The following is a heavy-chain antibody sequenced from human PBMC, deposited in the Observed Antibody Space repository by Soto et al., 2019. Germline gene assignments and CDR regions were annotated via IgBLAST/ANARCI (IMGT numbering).Heavy chain of an antibody. D-gene: IGHD4-17*01. V-gene: IGHV3-23*01. CDR1: GFTFSSYA. Sequence: EVQLLESGGGLVQPGGSLRLSCAASGFTFSSYAMSWVRQAPGKGLEWVSAISGSGGSTYYADSVKGRVTISRDNSKNTLYLQMNSLRAEDTAVYYCAKVKRGDYYGMDVWGQGTTVTVSS. J-gene: IGHJ6*02. CDR3: AKVKRGDYYGMDV. CDR2: ISGSGGST.